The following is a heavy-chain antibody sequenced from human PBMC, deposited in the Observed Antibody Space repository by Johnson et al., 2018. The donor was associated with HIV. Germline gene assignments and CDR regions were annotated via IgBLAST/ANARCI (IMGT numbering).Heavy chain of an antibody. Sequence: VQLVESGGGVVQPGRSLRLSCAASGFTLSSYAMHWVRQAPGKGLEWVAVISYDGSNKYSADSVKGRFTISRDKSKNTLYLQMNSLRAEDTAVYYCARDQGNYYDSSGADAFDIWGQGTMVTVSS. V-gene: IGHV3-30-3*01. CDR1: GFTLSSYA. D-gene: IGHD3-22*01. CDR2: ISYDGSNK. CDR3: ARDQGNYYDSSGADAFDI. J-gene: IGHJ3*02.